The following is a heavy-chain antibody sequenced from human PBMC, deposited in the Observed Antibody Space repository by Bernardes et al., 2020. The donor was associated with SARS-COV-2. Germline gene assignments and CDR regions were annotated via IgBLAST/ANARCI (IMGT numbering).Heavy chain of an antibody. CDR1: GFTFSRYT. J-gene: IGHJ5*02. D-gene: IGHD2-2*01. Sequence: GGSLRLSCLASGFTFSRYTIHWVRQAPGRGLEWVSSINAGSSSSYIYYADSVKGRFTISRDNGQNSLFLQMNSLRVDDTAVYYCARGVFSSTTGSDWFDPWGQGTLVTVSS. CDR2: INAGSSSSYI. V-gene: IGHV3-21*01. CDR3: ARGVFSSTTGSDWFDP.